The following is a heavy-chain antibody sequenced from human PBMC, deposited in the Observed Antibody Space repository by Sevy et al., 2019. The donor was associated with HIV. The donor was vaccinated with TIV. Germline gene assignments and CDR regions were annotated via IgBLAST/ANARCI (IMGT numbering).Heavy chain of an antibody. CDR2: IIPIFGTA. V-gene: IGHV1-69*13. Sequence: ASVKVSCKASGGTFSSYAISWVRQAPGQGLEWMGGIIPIFGTANYAQKFQGRVTITADESTGTAYMELSSLRSEDTAVYYCARDAPVGVLGYWGQGTLVTVSS. CDR3: ARDAPVGVLGY. CDR1: GGTFSSYA. D-gene: IGHD1-26*01. J-gene: IGHJ4*02.